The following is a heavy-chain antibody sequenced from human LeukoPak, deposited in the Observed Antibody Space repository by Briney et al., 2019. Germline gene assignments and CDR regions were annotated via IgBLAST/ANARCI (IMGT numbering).Heavy chain of an antibody. V-gene: IGHV4-39*01. CDR2: MYYSGST. J-gene: IGHJ4*02. Sequence: SETLSLTCTVSGDSITGSSYYWGWIRQPPGKGLEWIGSMYYSGSTYSNPSLKSRVTISVDTSKNQFSLKLSSVTAADTAVYYCARHYYDSTGYYYFDYWGQGTLVTVSS. CDR3: ARHYYDSTGYYYFDY. CDR1: GDSITGSSYY. D-gene: IGHD3-22*01.